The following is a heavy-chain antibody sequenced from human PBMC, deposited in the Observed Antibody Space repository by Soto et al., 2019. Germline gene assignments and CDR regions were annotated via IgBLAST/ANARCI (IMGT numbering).Heavy chain of an antibody. Sequence: ASVKVSCKSSGYTFTSYGINWVRQAPGQGLEWLGWISAYDGYTNYAQILQGRVSMTTDTSTKTAYMELRSLRSDDTAMYYCARGGFYDSSGARNYYYYGMNVWGQGTTVTVSS. V-gene: IGHV1-18*01. CDR1: GYTFTSYG. CDR2: ISAYDGYT. CDR3: ARGGFYDSSGARNYYYYGMNV. D-gene: IGHD3-22*01. J-gene: IGHJ6*02.